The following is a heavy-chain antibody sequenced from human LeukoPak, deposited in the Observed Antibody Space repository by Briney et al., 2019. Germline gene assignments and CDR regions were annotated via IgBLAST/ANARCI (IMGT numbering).Heavy chain of an antibody. J-gene: IGHJ4*02. V-gene: IGHV3-33*01. D-gene: IGHD3-22*01. CDR2: IWYDGSNK. CDR3: ARDADYYDSSGLFDY. Sequence: GRSLGLSCAASGFTFSSYGMHWVRQAPGKGLEWVAVIWYDGSNKYYADSVKGRFTISRDNSKNTLYLQMNSLRAEDTAVYYCARDADYYDSSGLFDYWGQGTLVTVSS. CDR1: GFTFSSYG.